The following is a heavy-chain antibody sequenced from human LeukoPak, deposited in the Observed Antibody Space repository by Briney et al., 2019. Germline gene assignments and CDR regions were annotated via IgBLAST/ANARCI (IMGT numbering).Heavy chain of an antibody. CDR3: ARDRLAAAGIPDY. Sequence: SETLSLTCTVSGGSISSSSYYWGWIRQPPGKGLEWIGSIYYSGSTYYNPSLKSRVTISVDTSKNQFSLKLSSVTAAGTAVYYCARDRLAAAGIPDYWGQGTLVTVSS. CDR2: IYYSGST. CDR1: GGSISSSSYY. J-gene: IGHJ4*02. D-gene: IGHD6-13*01. V-gene: IGHV4-39*07.